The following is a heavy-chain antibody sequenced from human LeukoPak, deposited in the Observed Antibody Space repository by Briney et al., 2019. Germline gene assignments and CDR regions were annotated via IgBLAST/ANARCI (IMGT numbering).Heavy chain of an antibody. V-gene: IGHV3-30*04. D-gene: IGHD4-11*01. J-gene: IGHJ5*02. Sequence: GGSLRLSCAASGFTFSAYAMHWVRQAPGKGLEWVTFVSPDGSNQYYADSVKGRFTISRDNSKNTVSLQMGSLRADDTAVYYCARAGATVTTNYFDPWGQGTLVTVSS. CDR1: GFTFSAYA. CDR3: ARAGATVTTNYFDP. CDR2: VSPDGSNQ.